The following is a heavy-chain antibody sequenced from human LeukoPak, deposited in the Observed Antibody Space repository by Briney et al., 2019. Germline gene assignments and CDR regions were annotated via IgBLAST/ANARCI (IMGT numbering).Heavy chain of an antibody. Sequence: PSGTQSLTCAVSGGSISNENWWGWVRRPPGKGLEWIGEIYHSGSTNYIPSLKSRVTISVDKSKNQFSLKLTSVTAADTAVYYCAGSPIGYGMDVWGQGTTVTVSS. CDR3: AGSPIGYGMDV. CDR1: GGSISNENW. V-gene: IGHV4-4*02. J-gene: IGHJ6*02. CDR2: IYHSGST.